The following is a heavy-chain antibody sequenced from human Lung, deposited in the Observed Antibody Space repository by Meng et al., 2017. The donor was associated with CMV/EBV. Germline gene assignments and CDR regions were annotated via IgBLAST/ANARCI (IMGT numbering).Heavy chain of an antibody. CDR2: IDDSGST. V-gene: IGHV4-4*02. CDR3: ARGKQDAWELLAY. D-gene: IGHD1-26*01. CDR1: GVSISSNIR. Sequence: QVQLQDPGPVLGKPSGTLSLTCGVSGVSISSNIRWTWVRQPPGKGLEWIGDIDDSGSTNYNPSLNSRISISLDKSKNHFSLKVNSVTAADTAVYYCARGKQDAWELLAYWGQGALVTVSS. J-gene: IGHJ4*02.